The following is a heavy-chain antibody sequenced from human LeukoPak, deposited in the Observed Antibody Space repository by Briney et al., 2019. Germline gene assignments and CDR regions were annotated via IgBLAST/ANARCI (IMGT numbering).Heavy chain of an antibody. D-gene: IGHD5-18*01. J-gene: IGHJ6*02. CDR2: IYYSGST. CDR1: GGSISSYY. V-gene: IGHV4-59*08. Sequence: KPSETLSLTCTVSGGSISSYYWSGIRQPPGKGLEWIGYIYYSGSTNYNPSLKSQVTISVDTSKNQFSLKLSSVTAADTAVYYCAQVYSFDYYGMDVWGQGTLVTVSS. CDR3: AQVYSFDYYGMDV.